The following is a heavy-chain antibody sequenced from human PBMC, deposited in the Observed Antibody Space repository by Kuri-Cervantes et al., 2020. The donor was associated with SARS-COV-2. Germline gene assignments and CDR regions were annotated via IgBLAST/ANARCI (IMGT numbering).Heavy chain of an antibody. J-gene: IGHJ4*02. V-gene: IGHV4-30-4*08. CDR1: GGSISSDDSY. CDR3: ARDYYDSSYFDY. Sequence: SETLSLTCTVSGGSISSDDSYWGWVRQSPGKGLEWIGYIYYSGSTYYNPSLKSRVTISVDTSKNQFSLKLSSVTAADTAVYYCARDYYDSSYFDYWGQGTLVTVSS. CDR2: IYYSGST. D-gene: IGHD3-22*01.